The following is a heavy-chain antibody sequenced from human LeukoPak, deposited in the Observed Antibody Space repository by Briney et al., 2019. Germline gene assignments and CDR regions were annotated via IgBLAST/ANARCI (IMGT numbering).Heavy chain of an antibody. V-gene: IGHV4-59*12. Sequence: SETLSLTCIVSGGSISSYYWSWIRQPPGKGRAWIGYIYYSGSTNDNPSLKSRVTISLDTSRNQFSLKLNSVTAADTAVYYCAKSNGYGLVDIWGQGTMVTVSS. CDR3: AKSNGYGLVDI. CDR2: IYYSGST. J-gene: IGHJ3*02. CDR1: GGSISSYY. D-gene: IGHD3-10*01.